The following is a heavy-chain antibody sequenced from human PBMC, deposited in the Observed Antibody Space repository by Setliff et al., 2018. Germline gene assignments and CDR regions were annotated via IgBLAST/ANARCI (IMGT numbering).Heavy chain of an antibody. CDR3: ARGTKGWDATSYYYYYMDV. J-gene: IGHJ6*03. D-gene: IGHD1-26*01. CDR2: IIPIPGIA. CDR1: GGTFSSYA. V-gene: IGHV1-69*10. Sequence: SVKVSCKASGGTFSSYAISWVRQAPGQRLEWMGGIIPIPGIANYAQKFQGRVTITTDESTSTAYMELSSLRSEDTAVYYCARGTKGWDATSYYYYYMDVWGKGTTVTVSS.